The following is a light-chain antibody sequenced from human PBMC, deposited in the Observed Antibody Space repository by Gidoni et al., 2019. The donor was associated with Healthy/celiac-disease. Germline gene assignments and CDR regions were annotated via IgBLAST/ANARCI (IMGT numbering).Light chain of an antibody. CDR2: AAS. CDR3: QQYYSYPRT. J-gene: IGKJ1*01. CDR1: QGISSY. V-gene: IGKV1-8*01. Sequence: AIRLTTSPSSFSASTGDRVTITCRASQGISSYLALYEQKHGKAPKLLIYAASTLQSGVPSRFSGSGSGTDFTLTISCLQSEDFATYYCQQYYSYPRTFGQGTKVEIK.